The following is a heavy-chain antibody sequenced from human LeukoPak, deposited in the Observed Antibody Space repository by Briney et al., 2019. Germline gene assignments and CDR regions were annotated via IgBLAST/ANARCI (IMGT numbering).Heavy chain of an antibody. D-gene: IGHD5-18*01. CDR1: RFTFSNAW. CDR3: TTEGAVDTAMGPFGY. Sequence: GGSLRLSCAASRFTFSNAWMSWVRQAPGKGLEWVGRNKSKTDGGTTDYAAPVKGRFPISRDDSKNTLYLQMNSLKTEDTAVYYCTTEGAVDTAMGPFGYWGQGTLVTVSS. J-gene: IGHJ4*02. V-gene: IGHV3-15*01. CDR2: NKSKTDGGTT.